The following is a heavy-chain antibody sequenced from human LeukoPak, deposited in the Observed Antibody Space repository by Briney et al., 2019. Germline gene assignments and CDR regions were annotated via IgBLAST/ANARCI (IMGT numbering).Heavy chain of an antibody. CDR2: IYYSGST. Sequence: SETLSLTCTVSGGSISSYYWSWIRQPPGKGLEWIGYIYYSGSTNYNPSLKSRVTISVDTSQNQFSLKLTSVTAADTAVYYCARQSVVLALMFDYWGQGTLVTVSS. V-gene: IGHV4-59*08. J-gene: IGHJ4*02. CDR3: ARQSVVLALMFDY. CDR1: GGSISSYY. D-gene: IGHD2-2*01.